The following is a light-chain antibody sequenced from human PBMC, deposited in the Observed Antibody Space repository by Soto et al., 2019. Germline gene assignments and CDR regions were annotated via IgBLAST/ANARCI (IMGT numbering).Light chain of an antibody. CDR3: QKFNTAPLT. CDR2: SAS. CDR1: QDISVY. J-gene: IGKJ5*01. Sequence: DIQMTQSPSSLSASVGDRVTITCRASQDISVYLAWYQQKPGKVPKLLTYSASTLQSGVPSRFSGSGSETDFTLTISSLQSEDVATYYCQKFNTAPLTLGQGTRLEIK. V-gene: IGKV1-27*01.